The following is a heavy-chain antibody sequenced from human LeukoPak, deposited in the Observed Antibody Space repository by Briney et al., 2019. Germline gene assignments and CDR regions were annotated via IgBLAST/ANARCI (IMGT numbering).Heavy chain of an antibody. D-gene: IGHD3-3*01. J-gene: IGHJ6*03. CDR3: ARGTYYDFWSGYSETIMDV. CDR2: MNPNSGNT. Sequence: ASVKVSCKASGYTFTSYDINWVRQATGQGLEWMGWMNPNSGNTGYAQKFQGRVTITRNTSISTAYMELSSLRSEDTAVYYCARGTYYDFWSGYSETIMDVWGKGTTVTVSS. CDR1: GYTFTSYD. V-gene: IGHV1-8*03.